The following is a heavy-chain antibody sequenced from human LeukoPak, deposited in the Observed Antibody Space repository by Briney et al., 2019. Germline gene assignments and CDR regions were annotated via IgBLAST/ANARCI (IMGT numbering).Heavy chain of an antibody. D-gene: IGHD2-15*01. CDR1: GFTFSSYS. V-gene: IGHV3-48*04. CDR2: ISSKGTTI. J-gene: IGHJ4*02. Sequence: GGSLRLSCAASGFTFSSYSMNWVRQAPGKGLEWISYISSKGTTIYFADPVKGRFTISRDNAKNSLYLQMNSLRAEDTAVYYCARDGYCSGGSCYSSDYWGQGTLVTVSS. CDR3: ARDGYCSGGSCYSSDY.